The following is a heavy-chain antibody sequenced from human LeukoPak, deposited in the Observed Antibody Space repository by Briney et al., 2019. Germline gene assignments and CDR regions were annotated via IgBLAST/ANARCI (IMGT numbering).Heavy chain of an antibody. D-gene: IGHD3-10*02. Sequence: GGSLRLSCAASGFTFSSYWMHWVRQVPGKGLAWVSRIDEFGSVTNRADSVQGRFSISRDNAKNALYLQMNSLRAEDTAVYYCVRDMFGGRDYWGQGTLVTVSS. CDR2: IDEFGSVT. CDR3: VRDMFGGRDY. V-gene: IGHV3-74*01. J-gene: IGHJ4*02. CDR1: GFTFSSYW.